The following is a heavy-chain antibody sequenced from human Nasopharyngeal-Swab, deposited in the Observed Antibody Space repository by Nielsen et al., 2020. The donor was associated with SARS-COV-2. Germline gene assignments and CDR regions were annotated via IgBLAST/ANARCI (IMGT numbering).Heavy chain of an antibody. CDR3: ARGEEYQPLTDHPRNQIDY. CDR2: INHSGST. Sequence: SETLSLTCAVYGGSFSGYYWSWIRQTPGKGLEWIGEINHSGSTNYNPSLKSRVTISVDTSKNQFSLKLSSVTAADTAVYYCARGEEYQPLTDHPRNQIDYWGQGTLVTVSS. J-gene: IGHJ4*02. CDR1: GGSFSGYY. D-gene: IGHD2-2*01. V-gene: IGHV4-34*01.